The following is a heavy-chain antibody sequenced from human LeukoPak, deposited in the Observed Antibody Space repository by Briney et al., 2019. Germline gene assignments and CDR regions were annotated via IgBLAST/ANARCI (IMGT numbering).Heavy chain of an antibody. CDR2: ISSSSSYI. J-gene: IGHJ4*02. D-gene: IGHD4-17*01. Sequence: GGTLRLSCAASGFTLSNYSMNWVRQAPGKGLEWVAFISSSSSYIFYADSLKGRFTISRDNAKNSLYLQMNSLRADDTSVYYCARDLAYGDDGLWGQGTLVTVSS. CDR1: GFTLSNYS. CDR3: ARDLAYGDDGL. V-gene: IGHV3-21*01.